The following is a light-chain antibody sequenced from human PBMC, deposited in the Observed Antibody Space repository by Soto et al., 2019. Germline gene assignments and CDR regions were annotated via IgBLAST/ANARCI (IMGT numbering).Light chain of an antibody. J-gene: IGKJ2*01. V-gene: IGKV1-39*01. CDR1: QSIYLS. CDR3: QHSDARVVT. CDR2: GAT. Sequence: QMTQSPLSLSASVGDRVSITCRASQSIYLSLNWYQHKVGKAPRLLISGATRLRDGVPPRFSGSGSGTEFTLTIAGVQPADFATYYCQHSDARVVTFGPWTKLA.